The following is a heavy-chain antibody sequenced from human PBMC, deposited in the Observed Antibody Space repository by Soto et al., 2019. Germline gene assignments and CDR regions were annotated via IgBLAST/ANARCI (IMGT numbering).Heavy chain of an antibody. J-gene: IGHJ4*02. CDR1: GASIRSGGYY. CDR2: IYYTGST. V-gene: IGHV4-31*03. Sequence: SESLSLTCSVSGASIRSGGYYWSWLRQSPGKGLEWIGHIYYTGSTFYSPSLKSRLTISLDTSKNQFSLDLRSVTAADTAMYYCARIEMASIKWGRGTLVTVSS. CDR3: ARIEMASIK.